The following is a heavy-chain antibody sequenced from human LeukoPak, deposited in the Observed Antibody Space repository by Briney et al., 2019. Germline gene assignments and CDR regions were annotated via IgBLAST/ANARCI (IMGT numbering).Heavy chain of an antibody. Sequence: SETLSLTCAVYGGSISGYYWSWIRQPPGKGLQFIGYIHYTGSTNYNPSLKSRVTISVDTSKNQFSLKLSSVTAADTAVYYCARVYESSGRYQLDYWGQGTLVTVSS. D-gene: IGHD6-19*01. CDR2: IHYTGST. CDR3: ARVYESSGRYQLDY. J-gene: IGHJ4*02. CDR1: GGSISGYY. V-gene: IGHV4-59*08.